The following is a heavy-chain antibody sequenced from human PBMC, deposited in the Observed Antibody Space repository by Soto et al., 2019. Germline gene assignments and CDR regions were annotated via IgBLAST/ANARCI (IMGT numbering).Heavy chain of an antibody. J-gene: IGHJ5*02. D-gene: IGHD6-13*01. V-gene: IGHV1-18*01. CDR1: GFTFITYD. Sequence: ASVKVSCKAFGFTFITYDFSWVRQAAGQGLEWMGWISAYNGDTNYAQTLQGRVTLTTDTSTNTAYMELRSLRSDDSAVYFCARSPYGGGYTPGDRFDPWGQGTLVTVSS. CDR2: ISAYNGDT. CDR3: ARSPYGGGYTPGDRFDP.